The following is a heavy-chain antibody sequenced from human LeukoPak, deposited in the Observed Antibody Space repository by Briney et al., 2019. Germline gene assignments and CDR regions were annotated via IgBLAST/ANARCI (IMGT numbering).Heavy chain of an antibody. Sequence: GGSLRLSCAASGFTFSSFSMNWVRQAPGKGLEWVSSISRSGTYKYYADSVKGRFTISRDNAKNSLFLQMNSLRAEDTALYYCAKDVQRFRIAAAGLDYWGQGTLVTVSS. D-gene: IGHD6-13*01. CDR3: AKDVQRFRIAAAGLDY. V-gene: IGHV3-21*04. J-gene: IGHJ4*02. CDR1: GFTFSSFS. CDR2: ISRSGTYK.